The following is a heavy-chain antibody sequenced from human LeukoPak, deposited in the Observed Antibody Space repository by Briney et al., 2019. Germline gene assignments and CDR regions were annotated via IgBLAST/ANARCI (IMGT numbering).Heavy chain of an antibody. D-gene: IGHD3-22*01. J-gene: IGHJ4*02. Sequence: GRSLRLSCAASDFSFNNYAMHWVRQAPGKGLEWVAVISSDGNNKYYADSVKGRFTISRDNSKNTPYLQMDSLRTEDTAVYYCARDRGDSSGYYLGYFDYWGQGTLVTVSS. CDR1: DFSFNNYA. V-gene: IGHV3-30-3*01. CDR2: ISSDGNNK. CDR3: ARDRGDSSGYYLGYFDY.